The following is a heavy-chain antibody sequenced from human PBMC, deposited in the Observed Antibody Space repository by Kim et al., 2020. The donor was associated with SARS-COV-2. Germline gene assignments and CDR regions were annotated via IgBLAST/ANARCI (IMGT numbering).Heavy chain of an antibody. V-gene: IGHV4-34*01. J-gene: IGHJ3*02. CDR2: SGST. D-gene: IGHD3-16*01. Sequence: SGSTNYNPSLKSRVTISVDTSKNQFSLKLSSVTAADTAVYYCARGTYLGIWGQGTMVTVSS. CDR3: ARGTYLGI.